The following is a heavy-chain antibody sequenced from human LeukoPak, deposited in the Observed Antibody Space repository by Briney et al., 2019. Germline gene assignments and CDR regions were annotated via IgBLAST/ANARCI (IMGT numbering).Heavy chain of an antibody. D-gene: IGHD2-21*02. V-gene: IGHV1-2*02. CDR3: ARGTVTKIGGDSPPKPPNWFDP. CDR2: INPNSGGT. Sequence: ASVKVSCKASGYTFTGYYMHWVRQAPGQGLEWMGWINPNSGGTNYAQKFQGRVTMTRDTSISTAYMELSRLRSDDTAVYYCARGTVTKIGGDSPPKPPNWFDPWGQGTLVTVSS. J-gene: IGHJ5*02. CDR1: GYTFTGYY.